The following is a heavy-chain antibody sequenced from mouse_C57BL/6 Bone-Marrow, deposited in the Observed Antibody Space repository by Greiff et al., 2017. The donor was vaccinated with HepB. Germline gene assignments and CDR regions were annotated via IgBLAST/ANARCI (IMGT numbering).Heavy chain of an antibody. CDR1: GFTFSDYG. D-gene: IGHD2-3*01. J-gene: IGHJ3*01. V-gene: IGHV5-17*01. Sequence: EVQVVESGGGLVKPGGSLKLSCAASGFTFSDYGMHWVRQAPEKGLEWVAYISSGSSTIYYADTVKGRFTISRDNAKNTLFLQMTSLRSEDTAMYYCAMGVYDGPEGFAYWGQGTLVTVSA. CDR3: AMGVYDGPEGFAY. CDR2: ISSGSSTI.